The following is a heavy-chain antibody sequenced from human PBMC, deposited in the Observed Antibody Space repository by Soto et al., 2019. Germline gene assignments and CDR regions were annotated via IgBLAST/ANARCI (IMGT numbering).Heavy chain of an antibody. D-gene: IGHD6-19*01. Sequence: GASVKVSCKASGYTFTIYYMQWVRQAPGQGLEWMGIINPSGGSTSYAQKFQGRVTMTRDTSTSTVYMELSSLRSEDTAVYYCHINSVGIAVAGPSSYFDYWGQGTLVTVSS. J-gene: IGHJ4*02. CDR3: HINSVGIAVAGPSSYFDY. CDR1: GYTFTIYY. CDR2: INPSGGST. V-gene: IGHV1-46*01.